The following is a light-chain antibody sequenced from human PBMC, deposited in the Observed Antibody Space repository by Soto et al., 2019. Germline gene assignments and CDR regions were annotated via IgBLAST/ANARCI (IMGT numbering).Light chain of an antibody. J-gene: IGKJ1*01. CDR2: KAS. Sequence: DIQMTQSPSTLSASVGARITITCRASQSISTWLAWYQQKPGKAPKLLIYKASSLQSGVPSRFSGSGSGTEFTRTISSLQPDDFATDDCQHYYTYSRAFGQGTKVEIK. CDR1: QSISTW. V-gene: IGKV1-5*03. CDR3: QHYYTYSRA.